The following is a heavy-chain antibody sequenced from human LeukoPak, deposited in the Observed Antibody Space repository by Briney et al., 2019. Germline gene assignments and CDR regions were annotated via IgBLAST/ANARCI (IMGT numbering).Heavy chain of an antibody. Sequence: SETLSLTCAVYGGSFSGYHWSWIRQPPGKGLEWIGEINHSGSTNYNPSLKSRVTISVDTSKNQFSLKLSSVTAADTAVYYCARAKITIFGVVIIPPYFDYWGQGTLVTVSS. D-gene: IGHD3-3*01. CDR2: INHSGST. J-gene: IGHJ4*02. CDR3: ARAKITIFGVVIIPPYFDY. CDR1: GGSFSGYH. V-gene: IGHV4-34*01.